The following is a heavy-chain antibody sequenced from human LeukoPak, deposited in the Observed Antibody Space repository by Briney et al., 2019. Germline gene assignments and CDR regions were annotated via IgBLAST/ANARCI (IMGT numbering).Heavy chain of an antibody. J-gene: IGHJ4*02. V-gene: IGHV4-61*08. Sequence: SQTLSLTCTVSGGSISSGGYYWSWIRQPPGKGLEWIGYIYYSGSTNYNPSLKSRVTISVDTSKNQFSLKLSSVTAADTAVYYCARGVAAAEALDYWGQGTLVTVSS. CDR1: GGSISSGGYY. CDR3: ARGVAAAEALDY. CDR2: IYYSGST. D-gene: IGHD6-13*01.